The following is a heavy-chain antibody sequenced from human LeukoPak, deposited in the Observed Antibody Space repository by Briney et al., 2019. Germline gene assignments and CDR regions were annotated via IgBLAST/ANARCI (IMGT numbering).Heavy chain of an antibody. V-gene: IGHV3-21*01. J-gene: IGHJ4*02. CDR1: GFTFSSYS. D-gene: IGHD5-18*01. Sequence: GGSPRLSCAASGFTFSSYSMNWVRQAPGKGLEWVSSISSSSSYIYYADSVKGRFTISRDNAKNSLYLQMNSLRAEDTAVYYCARDSVQLWSHDYWGQGTLVTVSS. CDR2: ISSSSSYI. CDR3: ARDSVQLWSHDY.